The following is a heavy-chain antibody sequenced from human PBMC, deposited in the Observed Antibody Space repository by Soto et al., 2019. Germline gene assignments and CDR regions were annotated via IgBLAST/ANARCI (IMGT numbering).Heavy chain of an antibody. CDR3: ARGPITMIGYYFDY. CDR2: IQTDNDHA. V-gene: IGHV1-18*01. Sequence: ASVKVSCKASGYTFLKYGINWVRQAPGQGLEWMGGIQTDNDHASFAQKFEGRVTMTTDTSTRTVYMELRSLRSDDTAVYYCARGPITMIGYYFDYWGQGTLVTVSS. CDR1: GYTFLKYG. D-gene: IGHD3-10*02. J-gene: IGHJ4*02.